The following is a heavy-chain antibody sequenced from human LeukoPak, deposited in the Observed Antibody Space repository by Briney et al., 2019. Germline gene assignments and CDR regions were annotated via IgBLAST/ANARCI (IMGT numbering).Heavy chain of an antibody. Sequence: SETLSLTCGVSGYSISSSSWWGWIRQPPGKGLEWIAYIYYTGSTHYNASLKSRVTMSVDTSKNQFSLKLSSVTAVDTAVYYCARNAGDRDVFDIWGQGTMVTVSS. CDR1: GYSISSSSW. V-gene: IGHV4-28*01. CDR3: ARNAGDRDVFDI. D-gene: IGHD2-21*02. CDR2: IYYTGST. J-gene: IGHJ3*02.